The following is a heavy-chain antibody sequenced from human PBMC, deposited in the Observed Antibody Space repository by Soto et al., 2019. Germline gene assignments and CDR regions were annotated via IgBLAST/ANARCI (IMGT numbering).Heavy chain of an antibody. Sequence: ASVKVSCKASGGTFSSYDINWVRQATGQGLEWMGWMNPNSGNTGYAQKFQGRVTMTRNTSISTAYMELSSLRSEDTAVYYCARGPKIITIFGVVPYYYYYMDVWGKGTTVTVSS. CDR3: ARGPKIITIFGVVPYYYYYMDV. CDR2: MNPNSGNT. V-gene: IGHV1-8*02. CDR1: GGTFSSYD. J-gene: IGHJ6*03. D-gene: IGHD3-3*01.